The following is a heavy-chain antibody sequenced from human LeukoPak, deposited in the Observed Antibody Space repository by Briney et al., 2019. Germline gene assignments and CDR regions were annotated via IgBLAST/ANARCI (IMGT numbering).Heavy chain of an antibody. Sequence: ASVKVSCKASGYTFTSYDINWVRQATGQGLEWMGWMNPNSGNTGYAQKFQGRVTMTRNTSTSTAYMELSSLRSEDTAVYYCARGHSPVLRFLEWLPAYYMDVWGKGTTVTVSS. V-gene: IGHV1-8*01. D-gene: IGHD3-3*01. CDR1: GYTFTSYD. CDR2: MNPNSGNT. CDR3: ARGHSPVLRFLEWLPAYYMDV. J-gene: IGHJ6*03.